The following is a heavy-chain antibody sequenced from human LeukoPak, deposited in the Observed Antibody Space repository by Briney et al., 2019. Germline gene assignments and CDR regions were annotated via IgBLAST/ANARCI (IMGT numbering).Heavy chain of an antibody. D-gene: IGHD6-13*01. V-gene: IGHV3-21*01. J-gene: IGHJ1*01. CDR2: ISSDSVYI. CDR3: TTPAAGPRAEYSLH. CDR1: GFTFSSYA. Sequence: GGSLRLSCAASGFTFSSYAMSWVRQAPGKGPEWVSSISSDSVYIYYADSVKGRFTTSRDNARNSLYLQMNSLRAEDTAIYYCTTPAAGPRAEYSLHWGQGTLVTVSS.